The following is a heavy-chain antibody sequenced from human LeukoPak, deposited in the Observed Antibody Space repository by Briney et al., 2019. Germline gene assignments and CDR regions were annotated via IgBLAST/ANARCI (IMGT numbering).Heavy chain of an antibody. CDR1: GFTLNNYW. J-gene: IGHJ3*01. CDR3: TRDWHNMAFDV. Sequence: PGGSLRLSCAVSGFTLNNYWMHWVRQAPGQGLVWVSRIIVDGSIITYADAVKGRFTISRDNAKNTLYLQTNGLRPEDTAVYYCTRDWHNMAFDVWGQGTVVTVSS. CDR2: IIVDGSII. D-gene: IGHD1/OR15-1a*01. V-gene: IGHV3-74*03.